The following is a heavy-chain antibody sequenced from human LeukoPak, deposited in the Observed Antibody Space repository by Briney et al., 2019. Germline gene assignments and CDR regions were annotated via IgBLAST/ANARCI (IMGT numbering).Heavy chain of an antibody. V-gene: IGHV4-39*07. CDR1: GGSISSSSYY. CDR3: ARLTGYSSESWFDP. Sequence: PSETLSLTRTVAGGSISSSSYYWGWIRQPPGKGLEWIGSIYYSGSTYYNPSLKSRVTISVDTSKNQFSLKLSSVTAADTAVYYCARLTGYSSESWFDPWGQGTLVTVSS. D-gene: IGHD3-9*01. CDR2: IYYSGST. J-gene: IGHJ5*02.